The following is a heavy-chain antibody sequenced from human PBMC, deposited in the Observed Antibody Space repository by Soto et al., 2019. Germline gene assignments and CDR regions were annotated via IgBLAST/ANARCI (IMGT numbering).Heavy chain of an antibody. Sequence: QVQLVQSGAEVKKPGSSVKVSCKASGGTFSSYAISWVRQAPGQGLEWMGGIIPIFGTANYAQKFQGRVTLNADESTSPAYIEMSRLRSEDTAVYYCAAPYGSGSYYNGFDYWGQGTLVTVSS. CDR1: GGTFSSYA. CDR2: IIPIFGTA. J-gene: IGHJ4*02. D-gene: IGHD3-10*01. V-gene: IGHV1-69*12. CDR3: AAPYGSGSYYNGFDY.